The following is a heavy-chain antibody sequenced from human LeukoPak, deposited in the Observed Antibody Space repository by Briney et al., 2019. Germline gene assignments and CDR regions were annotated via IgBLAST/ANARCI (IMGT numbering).Heavy chain of an antibody. Sequence: ASVKASCKASGYTFISYGISWVRQAPGHGLEWMGWISGDNGNTNYAQKLQGRVTMTTDTSTSTAYMELRSLRSDDTAVYYCARVGYSSSWDYWGQGTLVTVSS. D-gene: IGHD6-13*01. CDR3: ARVGYSSSWDY. V-gene: IGHV1-18*01. CDR1: GYTFISYG. CDR2: ISGDNGNT. J-gene: IGHJ4*02.